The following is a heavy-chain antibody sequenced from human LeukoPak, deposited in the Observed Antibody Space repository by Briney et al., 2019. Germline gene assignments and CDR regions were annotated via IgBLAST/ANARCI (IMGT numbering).Heavy chain of an antibody. CDR1: GGSISSYY. D-gene: IGHD3-10*01. CDR3: ARRGMGWFDP. CDR2: IYTSGST. Sequence: SETLSLTCTVSGGSISSYYWSWIRQPPGKGLEWIGYIYTSGSTNYNPSLKSRVTISVDTSKNQFSLKLSSVTAADTAVYYCARRGMGWFDPWGQGTLVTVSS. V-gene: IGHV4-4*09. J-gene: IGHJ5*02.